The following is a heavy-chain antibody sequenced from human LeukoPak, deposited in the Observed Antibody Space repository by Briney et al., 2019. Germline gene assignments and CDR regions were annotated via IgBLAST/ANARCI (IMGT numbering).Heavy chain of an antibody. CDR1: GFTFSTYG. CDR3: ARGFESSGYSYFAY. V-gene: IGHV3-33*01. Sequence: GGSLRLSCAASGFTFSTYGMHWVRQAPGKGLEWVAVIWYDGSDKYYADSVKGRFTISRDNSKNTLYLQMNSLRGEDTAVYYCARGFESSGYSYFAYWGQGTLVTVSS. J-gene: IGHJ4*02. D-gene: IGHD3-22*01. CDR2: IWYDGSDK.